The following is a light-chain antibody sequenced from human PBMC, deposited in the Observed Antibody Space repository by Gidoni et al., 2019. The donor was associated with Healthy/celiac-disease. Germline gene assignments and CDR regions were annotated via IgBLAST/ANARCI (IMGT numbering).Light chain of an antibody. J-gene: IGKJ2*01. CDR2: GAS. CDR3: QQYNNWPPYT. V-gene: IGKV3-15*01. CDR1: QSVSSN. Sequence: EIVMTQSPATLSVSPGERATLSCRASQSVSSNLAWYQQKPGQAPRLLIYGASTRATGIPARFSGSGSGTGFTLTISGLQSEDFAVYYCQQYNNWPPYTFGKGTKLRSN.